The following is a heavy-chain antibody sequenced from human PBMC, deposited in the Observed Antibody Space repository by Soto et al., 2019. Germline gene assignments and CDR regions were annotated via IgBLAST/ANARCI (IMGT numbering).Heavy chain of an antibody. CDR1: GASITNDAFF. CDR2: ITYGGSI. Sequence: PSETRSLTCTVSGASITNDAFFGTWVRQHPEKGLEWLAYITYGGSIYYDPSLRSRLTVSIDKSKSQFSLNVRSVTAADTAVYYCAKMERTQLWLLVQNWGQGLPVTVSS. CDR3: AKMERTQLWLLVQN. D-gene: IGHD5-18*01. V-gene: IGHV4-31*03. J-gene: IGHJ4*02.